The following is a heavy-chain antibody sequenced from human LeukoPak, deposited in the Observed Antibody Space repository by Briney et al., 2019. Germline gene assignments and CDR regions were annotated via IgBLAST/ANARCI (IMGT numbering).Heavy chain of an antibody. V-gene: IGHV3-23*01. Sequence: PGGSLRLSCAASGFTFSSYAMSWVRQAPGKGLEWVSAITSSGGNTYYAGSEKGRFTISRDNSKNTLHLQMSSLRAEDTAVYYCASRPGDYWGQGTLVTVSS. CDR3: ASRPGDY. D-gene: IGHD6-6*01. CDR1: GFTFSSYA. J-gene: IGHJ4*02. CDR2: ITSSGGNT.